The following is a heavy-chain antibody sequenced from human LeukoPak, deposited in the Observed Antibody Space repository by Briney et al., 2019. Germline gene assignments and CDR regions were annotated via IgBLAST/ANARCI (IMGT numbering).Heavy chain of an antibody. V-gene: IGHV3-48*04. CDR1: GFTFSSYS. J-gene: IGHJ4*02. CDR2: ISSSSSTI. D-gene: IGHD5-18*01. CDR3: ARDVNTAMAPGFDY. Sequence: GGSLRLSCAASGFTFSSYSMNWVRQAPGKGLEWVSYISSSSSTIYYADSVKGRFTISRDNAKNSLYLQMNSLRAEDTAVYYCARDVNTAMAPGFDYWGQETLVTVSS.